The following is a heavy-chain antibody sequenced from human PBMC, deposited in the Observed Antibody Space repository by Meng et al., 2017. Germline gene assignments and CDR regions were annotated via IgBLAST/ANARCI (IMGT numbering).Heavy chain of an antibody. J-gene: IGHJ5*02. CDR2: ISYDGSNK. Sequence: VQLGESGGGVVQPGRHLRLSCAASGFTFSSYAMHWVRQAPGKGLEWVAVISYDGSNKYYADSVKGRFTISRDNSKNTLYLQMNSLRAEDTAVYYCARVGSSGNRFDPWGQGTLVTVSS. CDR1: GFTFSSYA. D-gene: IGHD6-19*01. V-gene: IGHV3-30*04. CDR3: ARVGSSGNRFDP.